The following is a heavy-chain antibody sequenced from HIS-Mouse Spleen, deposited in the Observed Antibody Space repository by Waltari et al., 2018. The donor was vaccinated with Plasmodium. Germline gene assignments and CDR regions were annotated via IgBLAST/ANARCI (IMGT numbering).Heavy chain of an antibody. Sequence: QVQLQESGPGLVKPSETLSLTCTVPGGSISSYYWSWIRQPAGKGRVWIGRIYTSGSTNYNPSLKRRVTMSVDTSKNQFSLKLSSVTAADTAVYYCARLDCSSTSCYFYYWGQGTLVTVSS. D-gene: IGHD2-2*01. CDR2: IYTSGST. CDR3: ARLDCSSTSCYFYY. V-gene: IGHV4-4*07. J-gene: IGHJ4*02. CDR1: GGSISSYY.